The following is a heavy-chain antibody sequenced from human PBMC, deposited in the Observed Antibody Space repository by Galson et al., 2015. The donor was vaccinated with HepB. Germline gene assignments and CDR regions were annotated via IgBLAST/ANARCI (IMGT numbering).Heavy chain of an antibody. J-gene: IGHJ4*01. Sequence: SETLSLTCAVSGGSFNEYYWSWLRQPPGKGLEWIGEINHSGNTNYNPSLKSRVTISVDTSKNQFSLKLSSVTAADTAVFYCARQGSNQRVFDYWGQGTQVTVSS. CDR1: GGSFNEYY. CDR3: ARQGSNQRVFDY. CDR2: INHSGNT. D-gene: IGHD1-14*01. V-gene: IGHV4-34*01.